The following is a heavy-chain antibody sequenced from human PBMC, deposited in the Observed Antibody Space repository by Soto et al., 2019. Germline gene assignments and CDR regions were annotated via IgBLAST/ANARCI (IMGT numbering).Heavy chain of an antibody. D-gene: IGHD3-10*01. J-gene: IGHJ4*02. CDR2: ISSSGSRI. CDR1: GFTLSSYE. Sequence: GGSLRLSCGASGFTLSSYEMTWVRQAPGKGLEWVSYISSSGSRIYYTDSVKGRFTISRDNAKNSLYLQMNSLRAEDTAVYYCASSGLNYGSGTIDSWGQGTQVTVSS. V-gene: IGHV3-48*03. CDR3: ASSGLNYGSGTIDS.